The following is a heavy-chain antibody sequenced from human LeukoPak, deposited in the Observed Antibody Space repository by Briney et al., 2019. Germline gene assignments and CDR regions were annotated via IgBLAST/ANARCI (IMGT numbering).Heavy chain of an antibody. J-gene: IGHJ5*02. V-gene: IGHV5-51*01. D-gene: IGHD3-22*01. CDR3: ARPDYDSSGYYGGSIDP. CDR1: GYSFTSYW. CDR2: IYPGDSDT. Sequence: GESLKISCKGSGYSFTSYWIGWVRQMPGKGLEWMGIIYPGDSDTRYSPSFQGQVTITADKSISTAYLQWSSLRASDTAMYYCARPDYDSSGYYGGSIDPWGQGTLVTVSS.